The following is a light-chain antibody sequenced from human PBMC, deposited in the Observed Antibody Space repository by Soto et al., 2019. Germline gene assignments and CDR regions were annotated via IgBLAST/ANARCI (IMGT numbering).Light chain of an antibody. V-gene: IGKV3-20*01. CDR1: QSVSSSY. Sequence: EIVLTQSPGTLSLSPGERATLSCRASQSVSSSYLAWYQQKLGQAPRLLIYGASSRATGIPDRSSGSGSGTDFTLTISRLEPEDFAVYYCQQYGSSPLTFGGGTTVEIK. J-gene: IGKJ4*01. CDR3: QQYGSSPLT. CDR2: GAS.